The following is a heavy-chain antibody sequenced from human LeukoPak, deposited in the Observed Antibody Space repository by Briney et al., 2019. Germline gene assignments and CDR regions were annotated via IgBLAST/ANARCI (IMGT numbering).Heavy chain of an antibody. CDR2: IKQDGSEK. CDR1: GFTFSSYW. J-gene: IGHJ6*03. V-gene: IGHV3-7*01. Sequence: GGSLRLSCAASGFTFSSYWMSWVRQAPGKGLEWVANIKQDGSEKYYVDSVKGRFTISRDNAKNSLYLQMNSLRAEDTAVYYCAREAPYYDSSGYYYRYYYYMDVWGTGTTVTVSS. D-gene: IGHD3-22*01. CDR3: AREAPYYDSSGYYYRYYYYMDV.